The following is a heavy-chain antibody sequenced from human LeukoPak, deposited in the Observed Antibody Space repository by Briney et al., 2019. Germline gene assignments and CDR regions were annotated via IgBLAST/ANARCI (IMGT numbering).Heavy chain of an antibody. V-gene: IGHV3-30-3*01. D-gene: IGHD4-17*01. J-gene: IGHJ4*02. CDR3: ARDLTTVTSLFGY. CDR1: GFTFSSYA. Sequence: GGSLRLSCAASGFTFSSYAMHWVRQAPGKGLEWVAVISYDGSNKYYADSVKGRFTISRDNAKNSLYLQMNSLRAEDTAVYYCARDLTTVTSLFGYWGQGTLVTVSS. CDR2: ISYDGSNK.